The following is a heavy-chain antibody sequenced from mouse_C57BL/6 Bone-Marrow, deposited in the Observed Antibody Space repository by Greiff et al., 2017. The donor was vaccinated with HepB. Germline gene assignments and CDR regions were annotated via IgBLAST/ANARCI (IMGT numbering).Heavy chain of an antibody. V-gene: IGHV5-6*01. CDR1: GFTFSSYG. CDR3: ARPLRFFDV. J-gene: IGHJ1*03. CDR2: ISSGGSYT. D-gene: IGHD2-10*01. Sequence: EVHLVESGGDLVKPGGSLKLSCAASGFTFSSYGMSWVRQTPDKRLEWVATISSGGSYTYYPDSVKVRLSISRDNAKNTRYLQMSSLKSEDTAMYYCARPLRFFDVWGTGTTVTVSS.